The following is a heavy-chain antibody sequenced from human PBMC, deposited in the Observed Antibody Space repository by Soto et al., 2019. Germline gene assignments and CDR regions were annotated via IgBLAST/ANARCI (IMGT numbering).Heavy chain of an antibody. CDR2: IYYSGST. Sequence: SETLSLTCTVSGGSISSSGYYWGWLRQPPGKGLEWIGSIYYSGSTYYNPSLKSRVTISVDTSKNQFSLKLSSVTAADTAVYYCARGELRHFDWLNWFDPWGQGTLVTVSS. D-gene: IGHD3-9*01. V-gene: IGHV4-39*01. J-gene: IGHJ5*02. CDR1: GGSISSSGYY. CDR3: ARGELRHFDWLNWFDP.